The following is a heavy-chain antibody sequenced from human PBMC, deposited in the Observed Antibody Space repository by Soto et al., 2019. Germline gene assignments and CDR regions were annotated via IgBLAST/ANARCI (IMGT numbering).Heavy chain of an antibody. CDR3: ARQSSYDSDHYHYWFDP. J-gene: IGHJ5*02. V-gene: IGHV4-61*01. D-gene: IGHD3-22*01. CDR2: TDYSGNS. CDR1: GGSVSSATDY. Sequence: QVQLQESGPGLVKPSETLSLTCTVSGGSVSSATDYWTWIRQPPGKGLEWIGYTDYSGNSDRNPSRMSGVTVSIDRSKNKFSLTLRSVTAADTAVSAWARQSSYDSDHYHYWFDPWGRGTLVTVSS.